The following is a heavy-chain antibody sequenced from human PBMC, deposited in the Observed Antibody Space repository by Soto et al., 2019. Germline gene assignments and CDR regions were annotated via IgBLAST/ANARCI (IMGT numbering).Heavy chain of an antibody. CDR2: IYYAGTT. Sequence: QVQLQESVPGLVKSSETLSLTCTVSGGSFSPNYWAWIRQPPGKGLEWIGYIYYAGTTSYNPSLKSRVTITLETSKSQFSLRLTSVTASDTAVYYCARLGAYYQSLDPWGQGTVVTVSS. CDR3: ARLGAYYQSLDP. J-gene: IGHJ5*02. V-gene: IGHV4-59*08. D-gene: IGHD2-21*01. CDR1: GGSFSPNY.